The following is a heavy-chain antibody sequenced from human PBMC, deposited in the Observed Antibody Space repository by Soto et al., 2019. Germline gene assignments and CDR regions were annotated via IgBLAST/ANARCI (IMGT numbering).Heavy chain of an antibody. J-gene: IGHJ4*02. CDR3: ARGQFDDSSGGFDY. D-gene: IGHD3-22*01. V-gene: IGHV3-33*01. Sequence: QVQLVESGGGVVQPGRSLRLSCAASGFTFSSYGMHWVRQAPCKGLEWVAVIWYDGSNKYYADSVKGRFTISRDKSKNTLYLQMNSLRVEDTAVYYCARGQFDDSSGGFDYWGQGTLVTVSS. CDR2: IWYDGSNK. CDR1: GFTFSSYG.